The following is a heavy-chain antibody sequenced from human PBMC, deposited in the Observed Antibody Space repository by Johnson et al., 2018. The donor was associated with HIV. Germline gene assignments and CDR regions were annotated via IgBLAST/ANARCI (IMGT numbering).Heavy chain of an antibody. CDR1: GFTFSSYA. CDR3: ARARLGELLWAFDI. D-gene: IGHD1-26*01. CDR2: ISYDGSNK. J-gene: IGHJ3*02. Sequence: VQLVESGGGVVQPGRSLRLSCAASGFTFSSYAMHWVRQAPGKGLEWVAVISYDGSNKYYADSVKGRFTISRDNSKNTLYLQMNSLRAEDTAVYYCARARLGELLWAFDIWGQGTMVTVSS. V-gene: IGHV3-30*04.